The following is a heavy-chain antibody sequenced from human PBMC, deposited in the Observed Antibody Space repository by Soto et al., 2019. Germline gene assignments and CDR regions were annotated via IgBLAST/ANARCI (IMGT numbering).Heavy chain of an antibody. V-gene: IGHV3-9*01. CDR2: ISWNSGSI. CDR1: GFTFDDYA. J-gene: IGHJ5*02. CDR3: ARDQYRGAAGTFWFDP. Sequence: GGSLRLSCAASGFTFDDYAMHWVRQAPWKGLEWVSGISWNSGSIGYADSVKGRFTISRDNAKNSLYLQMNSLRAEDTAVYYCARDQYRGAAGTFWFDPWGQGTLVTVSS. D-gene: IGHD6-13*01.